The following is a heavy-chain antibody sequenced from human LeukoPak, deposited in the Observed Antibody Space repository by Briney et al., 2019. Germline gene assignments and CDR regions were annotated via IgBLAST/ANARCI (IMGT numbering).Heavy chain of an antibody. CDR1: GFTFSSYA. J-gene: IGHJ4*02. D-gene: IGHD6-19*01. V-gene: IGHV3-30-3*01. Sequence: PGGSLRLSCEVSGFTFSSYAMHWVRQAPGKGLEWVALRSYDGSNKYYADSVKGRFTISRDNSKNTLYLQMNSLRAEDTAVYYCARGGVYSSGSYYLYYFDYWGQGTLVTVSS. CDR2: RSYDGSNK. CDR3: ARGGVYSSGSYYLYYFDY.